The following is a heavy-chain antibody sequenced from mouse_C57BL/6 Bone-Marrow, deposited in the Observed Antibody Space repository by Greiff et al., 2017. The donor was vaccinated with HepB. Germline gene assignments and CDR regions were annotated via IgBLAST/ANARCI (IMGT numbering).Heavy chain of an antibody. V-gene: IGHV1-82*01. D-gene: IGHD1-1*01. CDR2: IYPGDGDT. CDR1: GYAFSSSW. Sequence: VQLQQSGPELVKPGASVKISCKASGYAFSSSWMNWVKQRPGKGLEWIGRIYPGDGDTNYNGKFKGKATLTADKSSSTAYMQLSSLTSEDSAVYFCADYGSSSNWYFDVWGTGTTVTVSS. J-gene: IGHJ1*03. CDR3: ADYGSSSNWYFDV.